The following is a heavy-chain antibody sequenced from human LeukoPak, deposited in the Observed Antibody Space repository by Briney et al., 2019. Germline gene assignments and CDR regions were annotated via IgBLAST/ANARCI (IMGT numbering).Heavy chain of an antibody. CDR2: IFYTGDS. J-gene: IGHJ4*02. V-gene: IGHV4-59*08. CDR1: GVSSSSSY. D-gene: IGHD2-21*01. CDR3: ARHRFASPLDS. Sequence: SETLSLTCTVSGVSSSSSYWSWIRQPPGQGLEWIGYIFYTGDSKHNPPFKSRVSISLDTSKDQISLKLSSVTAADAAVYYCARHRFASPLDSWGQGTLVTVSS.